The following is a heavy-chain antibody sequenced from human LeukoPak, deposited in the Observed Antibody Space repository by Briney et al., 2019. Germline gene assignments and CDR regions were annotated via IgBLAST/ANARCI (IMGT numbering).Heavy chain of an antibody. CDR3: ARAGAYSSGRYYFDY. CDR2: LSGSGGST. CDR1: GFTFSSYA. D-gene: IGHD6-19*01. Sequence: GGSLRLSCAASGFTFSSYAMSWVRQAPGKGLEWVSGLSGSGGSTYYADSVKGRFTISRDNSKNTLYLQMNSLRAEDTAVYYCARAGAYSSGRYYFDYWGQGTLVTVSS. V-gene: IGHV3-23*01. J-gene: IGHJ4*02.